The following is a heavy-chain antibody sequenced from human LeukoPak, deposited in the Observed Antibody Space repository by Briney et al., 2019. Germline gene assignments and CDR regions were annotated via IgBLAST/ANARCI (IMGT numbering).Heavy chain of an antibody. Sequence: PSQTLSLTCAVSGDSISSGDYSWSWIRQPSGKGLEGIGYIFHSGHSFYNPSLKSRITISVDKSKNQFSLRLTSVTAADTAVYYCARELWFVNAPGSWLDPWGQGTLVTVSS. CDR1: GDSISSGDYS. D-gene: IGHD3-10*01. J-gene: IGHJ5*02. V-gene: IGHV4-30-2*01. CDR2: IFHSGHS. CDR3: ARELWFVNAPGSWLDP.